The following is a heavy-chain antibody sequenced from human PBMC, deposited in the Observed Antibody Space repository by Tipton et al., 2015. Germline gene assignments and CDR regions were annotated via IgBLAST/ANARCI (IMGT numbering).Heavy chain of an antibody. CDR3: ARGSLGGYAPYYRTGLDV. Sequence: GSLRLSCAASGFTVSRNYMSWVRQAPGKGLEWVSLIDSDDNTHYVDSVKGRFTISRDDSKNTLYLQMNGLRAEDTAVYHCARGSLGGYAPYYRTGLDVWGQGTTVTVSS. J-gene: IGHJ6*02. CDR1: GFTVSRNY. D-gene: IGHD1-26*01. V-gene: IGHV3-53*01. CDR2: IDSDDNT.